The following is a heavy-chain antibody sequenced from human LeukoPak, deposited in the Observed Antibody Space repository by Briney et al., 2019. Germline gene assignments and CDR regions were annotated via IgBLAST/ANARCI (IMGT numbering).Heavy chain of an antibody. D-gene: IGHD3-16*01. CDR2: ISWNSGSI. CDR1: GFTFDDYA. V-gene: IGHV3-9*01. J-gene: IGHJ3*02. Sequence: SLRLSCAASGFTFDDYAMHWVRQAPGKGLEWVSGISWNSGSIGYADSVKGRFTISRDNAKNSLYLQMNSLRAENTALYYCAKDSGLMGELWGAFDIWGQGTMVTVSS. CDR3: AKDSGLMGELWGAFDI.